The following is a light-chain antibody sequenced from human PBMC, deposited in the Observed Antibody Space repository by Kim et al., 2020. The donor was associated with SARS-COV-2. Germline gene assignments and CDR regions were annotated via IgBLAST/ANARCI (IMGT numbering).Light chain of an antibody. CDR3: CSTSNTLDYV. CDR1: GGDMGNSNG. J-gene: IGLJ1*01. Sequence: GQSFTSDCSETGGDMGNSNGVYWYQQHAGGAPRQIIYDVRDRRSGGSARFSGSKSASMASLSISGLRYEDEADYYCCSTSNTLDYVFGSGTKVTVL. V-gene: IGLV2-14*03. CDR2: DVR.